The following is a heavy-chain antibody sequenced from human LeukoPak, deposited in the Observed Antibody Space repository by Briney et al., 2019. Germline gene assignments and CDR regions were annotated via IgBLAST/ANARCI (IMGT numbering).Heavy chain of an antibody. CDR2: IYYSGST. CDR1: GGSISSSSYH. CDR3: ATGDRLGPYYYYYGMDV. Sequence: PSETLSLTCTVSGGSISSSSYHWGWIRQPPGKGLEWIGSIYYSGSTYYNPSLKSRVTISVDTSKNQFSLKLSSVTAADTAVYYCATGDRLGPYYYYYGMDVWGQGTTVTVSS. D-gene: IGHD1-14*01. J-gene: IGHJ6*02. V-gene: IGHV4-39*01.